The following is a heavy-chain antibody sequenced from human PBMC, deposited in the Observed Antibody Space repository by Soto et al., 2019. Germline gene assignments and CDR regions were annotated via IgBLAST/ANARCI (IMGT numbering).Heavy chain of an antibody. V-gene: IGHV4-39*01. CDR1: GGSISSSSFH. J-gene: IGHJ5*02. CDR2: IYYSGST. D-gene: IGHD6-13*01. Sequence: QLQLQESGPGLVKPSETLSLTCTVSGGSISSSSFHWGWIRQPPGKGLEWIGSIYYSGSTYYSPSLKSRVTISVDTTKDQFSLKLSSVTAADTAVYYCARRERAAGTDWWFGPWGQGTLVTVSS. CDR3: ARRERAAGTDWWFGP.